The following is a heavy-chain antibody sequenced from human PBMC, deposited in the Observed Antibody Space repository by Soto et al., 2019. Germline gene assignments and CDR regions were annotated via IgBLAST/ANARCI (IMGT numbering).Heavy chain of an antibody. J-gene: IGHJ6*02. D-gene: IGHD3-16*01. CDR2: INPNSGGT. CDR1: GYTFTGYY. Sequence: ASVKVSCKASGYTFTGYYMHWVRHAPGQGLGWMGWINPNSGGTNYAQKFQGRVTMTRDTSISTAYMELSRLRSDDTAVYYCARDIDLGNYYYGMDVWGQGTTVTVSS. V-gene: IGHV1-2*02. CDR3: ARDIDLGNYYYGMDV.